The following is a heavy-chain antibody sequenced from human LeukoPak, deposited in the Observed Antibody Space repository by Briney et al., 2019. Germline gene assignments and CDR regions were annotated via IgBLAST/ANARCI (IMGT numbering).Heavy chain of an antibody. CDR1: GFTFSSYS. CDR2: ISSSSSYI. J-gene: IGHJ4*02. Sequence: KPGGSLRLSCAASGFTFSSYSMNWVRQAPGKGLEWVSSISSSSSYIYYADSVKGRLTIPRDNAKNSLYLQMNSLRAEDTAVYYCASNRLAARLVDYWGQGTLVTVSS. CDR3: ASNRLAARLVDY. V-gene: IGHV3-21*01. D-gene: IGHD6-6*01.